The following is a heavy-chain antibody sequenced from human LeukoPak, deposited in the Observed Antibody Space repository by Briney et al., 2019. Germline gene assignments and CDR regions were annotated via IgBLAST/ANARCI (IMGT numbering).Heavy chain of an antibody. CDR3: ARLGWATAPLDY. CDR1: GFTFSDYY. CDR2: ISSSSSYT. Sequence: GGSLRLSCAASGFTFSDYYMSWIRQAPGKGPEWASYISSSSSYTNYADSVKGRFTISRDNAKNSLYLQMNSLRAEDTAVYYCARLGWATAPLDYWGQGTLVTVSS. V-gene: IGHV3-11*06. D-gene: IGHD5-12*01. J-gene: IGHJ4*02.